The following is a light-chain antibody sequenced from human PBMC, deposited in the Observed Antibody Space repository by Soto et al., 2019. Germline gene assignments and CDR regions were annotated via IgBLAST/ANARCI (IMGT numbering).Light chain of an antibody. CDR2: DAS. CDR1: QTISSW. CDR3: QQYYTYWHM. J-gene: IGKJ1*01. Sequence: DIRMTQSPSTLSASVGDRVTITCRASQTISSWLAWYQQKPGKAPKLLIYDASNLESGVPSTFSGSGSGTEFTLTISSLQPDDFATYYCQQYYTYWHMFGQGTKVDIK. V-gene: IGKV1-5*01.